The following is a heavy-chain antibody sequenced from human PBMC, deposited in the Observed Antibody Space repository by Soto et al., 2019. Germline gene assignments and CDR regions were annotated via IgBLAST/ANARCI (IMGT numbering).Heavy chain of an antibody. CDR3: ARWVPTGGLDV. CDR2: TSYDGSNK. Sequence: QVQLVESGGGVVQPGTSLRLSCVGSGFTFRSYVIHWVRQAPGKGLEWVALTSYDGSNKDYGDSVKGRFAISRDNSRNTVALQMDSLRRVDTALCYCARWVPTGGLDVWGQGTLVSVSS. CDR1: GFTFRSYV. J-gene: IGHJ1*01. V-gene: IGHV3-33*05. D-gene: IGHD3-16*01.